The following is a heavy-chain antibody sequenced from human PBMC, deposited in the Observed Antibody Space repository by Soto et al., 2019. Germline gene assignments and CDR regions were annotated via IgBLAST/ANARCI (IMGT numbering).Heavy chain of an antibody. D-gene: IGHD3-3*01. Sequence: SETLSLTCTVSGGSISSYYWSWIRQPPGKGLEWIGYIYHSGSTNYNPSLKSRVTISVDTSKNQFSLKLSSVTAADTAVYYCARVLFGRGNWFDPWGQGTLVTVS. J-gene: IGHJ5*02. CDR3: ARVLFGRGNWFDP. CDR1: GGSISSYY. CDR2: IYHSGST. V-gene: IGHV4-59*01.